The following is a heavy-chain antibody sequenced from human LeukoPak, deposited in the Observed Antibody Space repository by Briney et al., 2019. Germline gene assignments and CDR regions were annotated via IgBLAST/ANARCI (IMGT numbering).Heavy chain of an antibody. CDR1: GFTFSNYA. J-gene: IGHJ4*02. CDR3: AKEKGYCSSTGCSPFDS. Sequence: GGSLRLSCAASGFTFSNYAMSWVRQAPGKGLEWVSGISGSGGSTYYADSVKGRFTISRDNSKNTLYLQMNSLRAEDTAVYSCAKEKGYCSSTGCSPFDSWGQGTLVTVSS. V-gene: IGHV3-23*01. D-gene: IGHD2-2*01. CDR2: ISGSGGST.